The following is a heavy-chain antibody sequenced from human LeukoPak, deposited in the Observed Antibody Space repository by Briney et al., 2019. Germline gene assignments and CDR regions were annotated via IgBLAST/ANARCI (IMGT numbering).Heavy chain of an antibody. J-gene: IGHJ4*02. D-gene: IGHD6-13*01. Sequence: SETLSLTCTVSGGSISSYYWSWVRQPPGKGLEWIGYIYYSGSTNYNPSPKSRVTISVDTSKNQFSLKLSSVTAADTAVYYCAREGRNTAAGTKWGQGTLVTVSS. CDR2: IYYSGST. CDR3: AREGRNTAAGTK. V-gene: IGHV4-59*01. CDR1: GGSISSYY.